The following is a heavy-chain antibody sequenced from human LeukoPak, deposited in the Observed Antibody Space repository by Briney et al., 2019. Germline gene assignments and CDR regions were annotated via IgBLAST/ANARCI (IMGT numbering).Heavy chain of an antibody. V-gene: IGHV1-18*01. J-gene: IGHJ4*02. Sequence: ASVNVSCKASGYTFTSYGISWVRQAPGQGLEWMGWISAYNGNTNYAQKLQGRVTMTRDTSISTAYMELSRLRSDDTAVYYCARDRYGSGRYYTVELRYWGQGTLVTVSS. CDR3: ARDRYGSGRYYTVELRY. CDR1: GYTFTSYG. D-gene: IGHD3-10*01. CDR2: ISAYNGNT.